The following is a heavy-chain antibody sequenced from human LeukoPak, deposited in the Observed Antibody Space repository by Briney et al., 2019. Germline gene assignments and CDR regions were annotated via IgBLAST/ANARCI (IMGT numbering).Heavy chain of an antibody. J-gene: IGHJ5*02. V-gene: IGHV3-20*04. CDR3: ARDPHPLLAQTISNWFDP. Sequence: GGSLRLSCAASGFTFADYGMSWVRQAPGKVLEWVSGINWYRCSTGYAASVKGRFTISRDNAKNSLYLQMNSLRAEDTALYYCARDPHPLLAQTISNWFDPWGQGTLVTVSS. CDR2: INWYRCST. CDR1: GFTFADYG. D-gene: IGHD5-24*01.